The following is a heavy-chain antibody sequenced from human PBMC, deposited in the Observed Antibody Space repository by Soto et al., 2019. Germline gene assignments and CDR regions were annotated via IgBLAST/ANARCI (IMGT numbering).Heavy chain of an antibody. D-gene: IGHD3-10*01. CDR3: ARAKPRILWFGESSHFDY. J-gene: IGHJ4*02. V-gene: IGHV1-18*01. CDR2: ISAYNGNT. Sequence: ASVKVSCKASGYTFTSYGISWVRQAPGQGLEWMGWISAYNGNTNYAQKLQGRVTMTTDTSTSTAYMELRSLRSDDTAVYYCARAKPRILWFGESSHFDYWGQGTLVTVS. CDR1: GYTFTSYG.